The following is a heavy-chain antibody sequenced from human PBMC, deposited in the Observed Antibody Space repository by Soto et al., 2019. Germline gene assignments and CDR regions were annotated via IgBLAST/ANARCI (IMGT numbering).Heavy chain of an antibody. J-gene: IGHJ5*02. D-gene: IGHD3-3*01. CDR2: IRNTPYGGTT. Sequence: GGSLRLSCNCSGFRFSEHAMTWVRHAHGKGLEWVGLIRNTPYGGTTDYAASVRGRFTISRDDTESIAYLQMNSLKTEDSGVYYCSRGSFEYYGPWGPGTLVTVSS. V-gene: IGHV3-49*04. CDR1: GFRFSEHA. CDR3: SRGSFEYYGP.